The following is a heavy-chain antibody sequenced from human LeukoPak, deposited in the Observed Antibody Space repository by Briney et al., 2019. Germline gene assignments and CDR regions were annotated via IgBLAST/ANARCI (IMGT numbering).Heavy chain of an antibody. J-gene: IGHJ4*02. V-gene: IGHV4-59*01. CDR3: ARAGTSGWYGEY. CDR2: IVYNGNT. D-gene: IGHD6-19*01. CDR1: GGSISRFY. Sequence: PSETLSLTCTVSGGSISRFYWNWVRQPPGKGLEWIGYIVYNGNTNYSPSLKSRVTTSVDTSKNQFSLKLSSVTAADTAVYYCARAGTSGWYGEYWGQGILVTVSS.